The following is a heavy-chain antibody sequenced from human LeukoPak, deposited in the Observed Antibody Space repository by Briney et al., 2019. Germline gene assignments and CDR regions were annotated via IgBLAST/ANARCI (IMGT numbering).Heavy chain of an antibody. CDR3: ARAQVVAATDLVYYFDY. D-gene: IGHD2-15*01. J-gene: IGHJ4*02. CDR1: GYTFTGYY. Sequence: ASVKVSCKASGYTFTGYYMHWVRQAPGQGLEWMGWINPNSGGTNYAQKFQGRVTMTRDTSISTAYMELSRLRSDDTAVYYCARAQVVAATDLVYYFDYWGQGTLVTVSS. CDR2: INPNSGGT. V-gene: IGHV1-2*02.